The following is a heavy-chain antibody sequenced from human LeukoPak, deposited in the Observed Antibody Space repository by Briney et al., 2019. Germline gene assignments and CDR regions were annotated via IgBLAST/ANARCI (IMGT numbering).Heavy chain of an antibody. CDR2: ISDSGEGT. J-gene: IGHJ4*02. CDR1: GFTFSKSV. V-gene: IGHV3-23*01. CDR3: ARRVEGTKDY. Sequence: PGGSLRLSCAASGFTFSKSVMSWVRQAPGKGLEWVSAISDSGEGTDYGDSVKGRFTISRDNSKNTLYLQMNSLRAEDTAVYYCARRVEGTKDYWGQGTRVTVSS. D-gene: IGHD2-8*01.